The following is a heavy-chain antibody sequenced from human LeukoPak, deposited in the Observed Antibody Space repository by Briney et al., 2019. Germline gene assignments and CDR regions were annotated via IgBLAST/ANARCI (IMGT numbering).Heavy chain of an antibody. CDR3: AREHRREAVTTVFDY. V-gene: IGHV4-4*07. CDR1: GGSISSYY. CDR2: IYTSGST. Sequence: PSETLSLTCTVSGGSISSYYWSWIRQPAGKGLEWIGRIYTSGSTNYNPSLKSRVTMSVDTSKNQFSLKLSSVTAADTAVYYCAREHRREAVTTVFDYWGQGTLVTVSS. D-gene: IGHD4-11*01. J-gene: IGHJ4*02.